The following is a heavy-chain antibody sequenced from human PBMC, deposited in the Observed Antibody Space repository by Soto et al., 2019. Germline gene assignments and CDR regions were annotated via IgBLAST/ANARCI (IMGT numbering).Heavy chain of an antibody. J-gene: IGHJ4*02. CDR2: IYPGDSDT. Sequence: ESLKMSCQCSGYSFTSYWIGWVRQMPGKGLEWMGIIYPGDSDTRYSPSFQGQVTISADKSISTAYLQWSSLKASDTAMYYCARTSIAARFDYWGQGTLVTVSS. V-gene: IGHV5-51*01. D-gene: IGHD6-6*01. CDR1: GYSFTSYW. CDR3: ARTSIAARFDY.